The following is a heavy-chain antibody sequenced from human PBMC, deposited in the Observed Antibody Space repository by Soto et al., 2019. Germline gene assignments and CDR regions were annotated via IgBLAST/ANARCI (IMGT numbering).Heavy chain of an antibody. CDR1: GYTFTSYA. CDR2: ISAYNGNT. V-gene: IGHV1-18*01. CDR3: ARDKGGNSTFDY. D-gene: IGHD2-21*02. J-gene: IGHJ4*02. Sequence: ASVKVSCKASGYTFTSYAMHWVRQAPGQRLEWMGWISAYNGNTNYAQKLQGRVTMTTDTSTSTAYMELRSLRSDDTAVYYCARDKGGNSTFDYWGQGTLVTVSS.